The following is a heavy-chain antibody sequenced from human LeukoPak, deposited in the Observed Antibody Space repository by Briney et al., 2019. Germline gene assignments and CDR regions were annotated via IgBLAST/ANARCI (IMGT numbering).Heavy chain of an antibody. CDR3: ARGLFLSGYLDAFDI. D-gene: IGHD3-22*01. Sequence: HPGGSLRLSCAASGFTFDDYAMHWVRQAPGKGLEWVSGISWNSGSIGYADSVKGRFTISRDNAKNSMYLQMNSLRVEDTAVYYCARGLFLSGYLDAFDIWGQGTVVTVSS. J-gene: IGHJ3*02. CDR1: GFTFDDYA. CDR2: ISWNSGSI. V-gene: IGHV3-9*01.